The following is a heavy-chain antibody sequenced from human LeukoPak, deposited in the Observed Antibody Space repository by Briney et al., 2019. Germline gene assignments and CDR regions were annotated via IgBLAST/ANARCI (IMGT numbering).Heavy chain of an antibody. CDR3: ARAVAGAFGY. D-gene: IGHD6-19*01. J-gene: IGHJ4*02. Sequence: PGGSLRLSRAASGFTFSSYWMHWVRHAPGKGLVWVSRINSDESTTTYADSVKGRFTISRDNAKNTLYLQMNSLRAEDTAVYYCARAVAGAFGYWGQGILVTVSS. CDR2: INSDESTT. V-gene: IGHV3-74*01. CDR1: GFTFSSYW.